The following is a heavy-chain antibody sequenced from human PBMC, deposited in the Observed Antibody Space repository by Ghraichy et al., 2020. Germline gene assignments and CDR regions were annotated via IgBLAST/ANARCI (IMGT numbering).Heavy chain of an antibody. J-gene: IGHJ4*02. V-gene: IGHV3-23*01. CDR2: ISGSGGST. CDR1: GFTFSSYA. Sequence: GGFLRLSCAASGFTFSSYAMSWVRQAPGKGLEWVSAISGSGGSTYYADSVKGRFTISRDNSKNTLYLQMNSLRAEDTAVYYCAKDHCSSTSCYFGYWGQGTLVTVSS. D-gene: IGHD2-2*01. CDR3: AKDHCSSTSCYFGY.